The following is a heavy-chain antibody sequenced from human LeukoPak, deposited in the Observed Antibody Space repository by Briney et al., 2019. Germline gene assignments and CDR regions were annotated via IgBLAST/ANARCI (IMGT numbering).Heavy chain of an antibody. CDR3: ARHSYMSNSPEY. J-gene: IGHJ4*02. V-gene: IGHV4-39*01. D-gene: IGHD4-11*01. Sequence: PSETLSLTCTVSGGSISSSSYYWGWIRQPPGKGLEWIGSIYYSGSTYYNSSLKSRATMSVDTSKNQFSLRLSSVTAADTAVYYCARHSYMSNSPEYWGQGTLVTVSS. CDR2: IYYSGST. CDR1: GGSISSSSYY.